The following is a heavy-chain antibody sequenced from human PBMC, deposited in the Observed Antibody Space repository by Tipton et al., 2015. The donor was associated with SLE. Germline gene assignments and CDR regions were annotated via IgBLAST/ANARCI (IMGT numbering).Heavy chain of an antibody. D-gene: IGHD3-22*01. J-gene: IGHJ2*01. CDR3: ARHVAWDSSSWYFDL. Sequence: TLSLTCTVSGGSISNSSYYWGWIRQPPGKGLEWIGSIYYSGSTYYNPSLKSRVTISVDTSKNQFSLKLSSVTAADTAVYYCARHVAWDSSSWYFDLWGRGTLVTVSS. V-gene: IGHV4-39*01. CDR2: IYYSGST. CDR1: GGSISNSSYY.